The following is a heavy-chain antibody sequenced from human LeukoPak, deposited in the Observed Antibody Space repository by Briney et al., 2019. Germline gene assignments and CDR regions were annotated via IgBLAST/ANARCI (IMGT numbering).Heavy chain of an antibody. CDR3: ARDGLHCSGGSCYPENWFDP. J-gene: IGHJ5*02. CDR1: GYTFTGYY. Sequence: GASVKVSFKASGYTFTGYYMHWVRQAPGQGLEWMGWNNPNSGGTNYAQKFQGRVTMTRDTSISTAYMELSRLRSDDTAVYYCARDGLHCSGGSCYPENWFDPWGQGTLVTVSS. D-gene: IGHD2-15*01. CDR2: NNPNSGGT. V-gene: IGHV1-2*02.